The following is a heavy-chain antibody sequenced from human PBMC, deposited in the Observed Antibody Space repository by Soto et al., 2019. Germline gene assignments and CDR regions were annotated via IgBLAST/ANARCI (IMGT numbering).Heavy chain of an antibody. CDR2: IYTSGST. V-gene: IGHV4-4*07. Sequence: PAETLRLTCTVSGGSISSYYWSWIRQPAGKGLEWVGGIYTSGSTKYKASPKSGGTTSEDTTKKKSPQKQSSGTTAETAAYYCGRTGQTYYYDGLDVWAQGPTAPV. J-gene: IGHJ6*02. CDR1: GGSISSYY. CDR3: GRTGQTYYYDGLDV.